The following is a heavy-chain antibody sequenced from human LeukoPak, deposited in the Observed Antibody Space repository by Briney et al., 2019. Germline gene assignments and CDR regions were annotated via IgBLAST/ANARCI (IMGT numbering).Heavy chain of an antibody. D-gene: IGHD3-22*01. CDR3: ARVPNYYDSSGYVDY. V-gene: IGHV4-34*01. CDR1: GGSFSGYY. J-gene: IGHJ4*02. CDR2: INHSGST. Sequence: KASETLSLTCAVYGGSFSGYYWSWIRQPPGKGLEWIGEINHSGSTNYNPSLKSRVTISVDTSKNQFCLKLSSVTAADTAVYYCARVPNYYDSSGYVDYWGQGTLVTVSS.